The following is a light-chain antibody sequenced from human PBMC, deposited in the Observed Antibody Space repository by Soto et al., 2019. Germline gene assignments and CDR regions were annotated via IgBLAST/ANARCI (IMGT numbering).Light chain of an antibody. CDR2: EAT. Sequence: QSVLTQPASVSESPGQSITISCAGTRSDNGASNSVSWYQHLPGRSPTLIIYEATNRPSGVSERFSGSKAGDTASLTISGLQADYEAEYFCISYKTDDTFVFGSGTKGTVL. CDR3: ISYKTDDTFV. CDR1: RSDNGASNS. J-gene: IGLJ1*01. V-gene: IGLV2-14*01.